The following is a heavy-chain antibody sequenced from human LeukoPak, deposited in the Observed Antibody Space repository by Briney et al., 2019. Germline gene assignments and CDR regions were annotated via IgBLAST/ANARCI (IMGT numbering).Heavy chain of an antibody. CDR2: ISDDGNNK. CDR3: ARGIAEFDP. D-gene: IGHD6-13*01. CDR1: GFTFSTYG. J-gene: IGHJ5*02. V-gene: IGHV3-30*03. Sequence: GGSLRLSCAASGFTFSTYGMHWVRQAPGRGLEWVAAISDDGNNKYYADSVKGRFTISRDNSKNTLYLQLNSQRAEDTAVYYCARGIAEFDPWGQGTLVTVSS.